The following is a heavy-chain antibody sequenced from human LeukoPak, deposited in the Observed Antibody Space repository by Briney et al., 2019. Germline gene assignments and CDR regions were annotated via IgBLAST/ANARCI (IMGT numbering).Heavy chain of an antibody. J-gene: IGHJ4*02. CDR1: GFTVSSNY. D-gene: IGHD3-9*01. V-gene: IGHV3-66*04. CDR3: ARQTYYDILTELDY. Sequence: GGSLRLSCAASGFTVSSNYMSWVRQAPGKGLEWVSVIYSGGSTYYADSVKGRFTISRDNSKNTLYLQMNSLRAEDTAVYHCARQTYYDILTELDYWGQGTLVTVSS. CDR2: IYSGGST.